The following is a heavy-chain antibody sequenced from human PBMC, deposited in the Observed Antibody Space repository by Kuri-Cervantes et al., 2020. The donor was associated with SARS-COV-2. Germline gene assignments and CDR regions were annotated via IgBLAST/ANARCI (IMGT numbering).Heavy chain of an antibody. D-gene: IGHD3-10*01. Sequence: GESLKISCAASGFTFDDYTMHWVRQAPGKGLEWVSLISWDGGSTYYADSVKGRFTISRDNSKNSLYLQMNSLRTEDTALYYCAKDGLLWFGEYSGGYFDHWGQGTLVTVSS. J-gene: IGHJ4*02. CDR2: ISWDGGST. CDR1: GFTFDDYT. CDR3: AKDGLLWFGEYSGGYFDH. V-gene: IGHV3-43*01.